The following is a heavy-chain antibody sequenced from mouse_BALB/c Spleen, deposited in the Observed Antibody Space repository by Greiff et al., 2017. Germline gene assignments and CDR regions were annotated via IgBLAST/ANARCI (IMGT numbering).Heavy chain of an antibody. CDR2: ISSGGSYT. CDR3: AREGGSSLYYYAMDY. J-gene: IGHJ4*01. CDR1: GFTFSSYA. Sequence: EVNLVESGGGLVKPGGSLKLSCAASGFTFSSYAMSWVRQSPEKRLEWVAEISSGGSYTYYPDTVTGRFTISRDNAKNTLYLEMSSLRSEDTAMYYCAREGGSSLYYYAMDYWGQGTSVTVSS. D-gene: IGHD1-1*01. V-gene: IGHV5-9-4*01.